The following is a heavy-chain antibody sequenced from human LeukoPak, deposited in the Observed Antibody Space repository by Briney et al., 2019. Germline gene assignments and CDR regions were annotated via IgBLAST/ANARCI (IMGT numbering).Heavy chain of an antibody. CDR1: GGSISSGDYY. CDR2: IYYSGST. V-gene: IGHV4-30-4*01. CDR3: ARVSRGLAYYYDSSGYSY. Sequence: KSSETLSLTCTVSGGSISSGDYYWSWIRQPPGKGLEWIGYIYYSGSTYYNPSLKSRVTISVDTSKNQFSLKLSSVTAADTAVYYCARVSRGLAYYYDSSGYSYWGQGTLVTVSS. J-gene: IGHJ4*02. D-gene: IGHD3-22*01.